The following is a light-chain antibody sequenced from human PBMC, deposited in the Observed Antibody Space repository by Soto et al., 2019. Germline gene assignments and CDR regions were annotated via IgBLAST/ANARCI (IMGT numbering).Light chain of an antibody. J-gene: IGKJ1*01. CDR3: QQYGSSPSWT. V-gene: IGKV3-20*01. CDR2: GAS. CDR1: QSIASN. Sequence: EIVMTQSPATLSVSPGESATLSCRASQSIASNLAWYQQRPGQAPRHLIYGASSRSTGVPDRFSGGVSGTDYSLTISRLEPEEFAVYYCQQYGSSPSWTFGQGTKVDIK.